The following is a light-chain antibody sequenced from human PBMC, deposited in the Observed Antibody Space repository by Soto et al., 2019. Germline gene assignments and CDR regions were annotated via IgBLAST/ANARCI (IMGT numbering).Light chain of an antibody. Sequence: DIQLTQSPPSLSASVGYRVTITGRAIQGISNYLAWYQQKPGKAPKLLIYAASTLQSGVPSRFSGRGSGTEFTLTISSLQPEDFATYYCLQHNSYPQTFGQGTKVDI. CDR3: LQHNSYPQT. J-gene: IGKJ1*01. CDR2: AAS. V-gene: IGKV1-9*01. CDR1: QGISNY.